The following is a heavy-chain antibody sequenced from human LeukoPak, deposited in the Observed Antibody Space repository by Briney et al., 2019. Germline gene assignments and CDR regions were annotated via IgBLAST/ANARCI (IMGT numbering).Heavy chain of an antibody. J-gene: IGHJ6*03. CDR1: GGSLGRSNTY. Sequence: PSDTLSLTCTVSGGSLGRSNTYWGWIRQTPGKGLEWLGTILHSGYTYNNLSLKSRVTMSVDSSKNQFSLSLSSVTAADTAVYFCARHRGGGYHYMDVWGKGTTVIVSS. V-gene: IGHV4-39*01. D-gene: IGHD2-21*01. CDR2: ILHSGYT. CDR3: ARHRGGGYHYMDV.